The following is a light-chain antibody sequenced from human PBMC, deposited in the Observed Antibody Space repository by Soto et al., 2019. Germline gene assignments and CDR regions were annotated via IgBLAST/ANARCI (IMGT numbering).Light chain of an antibody. J-gene: IGKJ2*01. CDR1: QSISNW. CDR2: RAS. Sequence: DIQMSQSPSTLSPSVGDRVTISCRASQSISNWLAWYQQKPGEAPELLIYRASNLQSGVPSRFSGSGSGTEFTLTISSLQTEDCATYYCQQYHRYPYSFGPGTKLEI. CDR3: QQYHRYPYS. V-gene: IGKV1-5*03.